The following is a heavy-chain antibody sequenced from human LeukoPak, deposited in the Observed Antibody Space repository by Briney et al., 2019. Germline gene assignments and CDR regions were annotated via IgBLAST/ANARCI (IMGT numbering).Heavy chain of an antibody. J-gene: IGHJ4*02. CDR2: VHHSGYT. CDR1: GFSIRSPYY. Sequence: SETLSLTCAVSGFSIRSPYYWGWIRQPPGKGLEWIGCVHHSGYTHYNPSLKSRVTTSIDASNNQFSLKLKLNSVTAADTAVYYCARGGSGNYWDFDYWGRGTLVTVSS. CDR3: ARGGSGNYWDFDY. D-gene: IGHD3-10*01. V-gene: IGHV4-38-2*01.